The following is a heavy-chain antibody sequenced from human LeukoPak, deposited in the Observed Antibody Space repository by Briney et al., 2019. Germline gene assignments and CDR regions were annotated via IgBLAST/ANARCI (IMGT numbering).Heavy chain of an antibody. J-gene: IGHJ5*02. CDR2: IYYSGST. Sequence: SETLSLTCTASGGSISSSTYYWGWIRQPPGQELEWVGNIYYSGSTYYSPSLKGRVTISGDTSKNQFSLKLSSVTAADAAVYYCAKHGNSGWYSWFDPGGQGTLVTVSS. CDR1: GGSISSSTYY. CDR3: AKHGNSGWYSWFDP. V-gene: IGHV4-39*01. D-gene: IGHD6-19*01.